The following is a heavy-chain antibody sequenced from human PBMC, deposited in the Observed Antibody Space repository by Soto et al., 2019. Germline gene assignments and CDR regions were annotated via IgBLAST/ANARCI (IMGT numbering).Heavy chain of an antibody. D-gene: IGHD3-22*01. J-gene: IGHJ6*02. V-gene: IGHV3-23*01. Sequence: PGGSLRLSCAASGFTFSSYAMSWVRQAPGEGLEWVSAISGSGGSTYYADSVKGRFTISRDNSKNTLYLQMNSLRAEDTAVYYCAKDTMIVVVIVGGMDVWGQGTTVTVSS. CDR3: AKDTMIVVVIVGGMDV. CDR2: ISGSGGST. CDR1: GFTFSSYA.